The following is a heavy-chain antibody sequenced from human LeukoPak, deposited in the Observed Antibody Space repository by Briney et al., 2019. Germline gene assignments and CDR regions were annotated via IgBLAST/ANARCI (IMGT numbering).Heavy chain of an antibody. V-gene: IGHV4-30-4*01. CDR3: ARGLDSVRGVIRY. D-gene: IGHD3-10*01. Sequence: SETLSLTCAVSGGSIGSNDCYWSWIRQPPGKGLESIGYIYYSGTTYYNPSLKGRVTISVDTSKNQFSLKLSSVTAADTAAYYCARGLDSVRGVIRYWGQGTLVTVSS. J-gene: IGHJ4*02. CDR1: GGSIGSNDCY. CDR2: IYYSGTT.